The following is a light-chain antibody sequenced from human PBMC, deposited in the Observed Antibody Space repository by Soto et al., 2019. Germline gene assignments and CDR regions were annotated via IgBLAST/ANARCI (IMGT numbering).Light chain of an antibody. V-gene: IGLV2-14*01. CDR1: SSDVGGHNY. CDR2: EVT. J-gene: IGLJ3*02. CDR3: CSHTSSSTWV. Sequence: QSALTQPASVSGSPGQSITISCTGTSSDVGGHNYVSWYQQHPAKAPKPIIFEVTNRPSGVSNRFSGSKSGNTASLTISGLQVEDEADYYCCSHTSSSTWVFGGGTKLTVL.